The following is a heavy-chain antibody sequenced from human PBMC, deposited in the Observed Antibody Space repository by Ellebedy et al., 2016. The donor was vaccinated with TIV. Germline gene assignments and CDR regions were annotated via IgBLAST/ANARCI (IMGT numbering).Heavy chain of an antibody. CDR1: GFTFSSFE. CDR2: ISSSGGTM. D-gene: IGHD5-12*01. Sequence: GGSLRLSCAASGFTFSSFEMNRVRQAPGKGLEWVSYISSSGGTMYYADSVKGRFTISRDNAKNSLYLQMNSLRAEDTAVYYCARKLRGYSGYGLFDYWGQGTLVTVSS. CDR3: ARKLRGYSGYGLFDY. J-gene: IGHJ4*02. V-gene: IGHV3-48*03.